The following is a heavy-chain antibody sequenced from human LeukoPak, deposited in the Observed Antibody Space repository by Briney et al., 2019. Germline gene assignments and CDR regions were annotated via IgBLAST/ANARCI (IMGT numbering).Heavy chain of an antibody. Sequence: ASVKVSCKASGYTFTSYDINWVRQATGQGLEWMGWMNPNSGNTGYAQKFQGRVTMTRNTSISTAYMELSSLRSEDTAVYYCARALMVQGVIGYWFDPWGPGTLVTVTS. CDR1: GYTFTSYD. D-gene: IGHD3-10*01. CDR2: MNPNSGNT. V-gene: IGHV1-8*01. CDR3: ARALMVQGVIGYWFDP. J-gene: IGHJ5*02.